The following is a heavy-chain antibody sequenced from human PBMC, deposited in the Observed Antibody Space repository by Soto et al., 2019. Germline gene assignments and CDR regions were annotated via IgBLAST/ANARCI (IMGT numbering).Heavy chain of an antibody. V-gene: IGHV3-74*01. D-gene: IGHD1-26*01. CDR1: GFTFRNYW. CDR2: INNDGSRT. Sequence: EVQVVESGGALVQPGGSLRLSCAASGFTFRNYWMHWVRQVPGEGLVWVSSINNDGSRTWYADSVRGRIAMSRDNARNLVYLQMNSLRAEDTAVYYCGTTFEYWGRGALVTVSS. CDR3: GTTFEY. J-gene: IGHJ4*02.